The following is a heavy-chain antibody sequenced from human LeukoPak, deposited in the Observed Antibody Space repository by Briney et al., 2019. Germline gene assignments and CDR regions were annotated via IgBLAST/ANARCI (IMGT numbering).Heavy chain of an antibody. CDR1: GFTVSGNY. Sequence: GGSLRLSCAASGFTVSGNYMSWVRQAPGKGLEWDSVIYRGGNTHYADSVKGRFTVSRDNSKNTLYLEMNSLRAEDTAVYHCARGDDNSGWYFDYWGQGTLVTVSS. CDR2: IYRGGNT. V-gene: IGHV3-66*01. D-gene: IGHD6-19*01. J-gene: IGHJ4*02. CDR3: ARGDDNSGWYFDY.